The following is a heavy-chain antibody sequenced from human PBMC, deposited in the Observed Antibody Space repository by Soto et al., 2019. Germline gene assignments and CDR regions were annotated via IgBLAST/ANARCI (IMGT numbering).Heavy chain of an antibody. J-gene: IGHJ4*02. V-gene: IGHV3-7*03. CDR2: INQDGSER. D-gene: IGHD4-17*01. Sequence: PGGSLRLSCAGSGLTFRNDWLSWVRQAPGKGLEWVANINQDGSERYYVDSVRGRFTISGDNVENSLYLQLNSLRPEDTAVYYCAVYGYGVSAAAYWGQGTLVTVSS. CDR1: GLTFRNDW. CDR3: AVYGYGVSAAAY.